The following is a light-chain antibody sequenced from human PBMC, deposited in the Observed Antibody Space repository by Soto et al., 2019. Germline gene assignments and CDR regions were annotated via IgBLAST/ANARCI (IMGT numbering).Light chain of an antibody. CDR1: SSNIGNNY. Sequence: QSVLTQPPSVSAAPGQTVTISCSGSSSNIGNNYVFWYQQLPGTAPKLLIYDKDKRPSGIPDRFSGSKSGTSATLGITGLQTGDEADYYCATWDRSLSVGVFGGGTKLTVL. CDR3: ATWDRSLSVGV. V-gene: IGLV1-51*01. J-gene: IGLJ2*01. CDR2: DKD.